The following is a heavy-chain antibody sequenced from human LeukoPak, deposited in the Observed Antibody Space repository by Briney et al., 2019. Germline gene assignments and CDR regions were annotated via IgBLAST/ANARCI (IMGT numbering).Heavy chain of an antibody. Sequence: PSETLSLTCTVSGGSIISTSYNWGWIRQPPGKALEWIGNIYYSGSTYYNPSLKSRVTISVHTSKNQFSLRLSSVTAADTAVYYCARHRRHYDIATGYYAGLFDIWGQGTMVTVSS. CDR3: ARHRRHYDIATGYYAGLFDI. D-gene: IGHD3-9*01. CDR1: GGSIISTSYN. CDR2: IYYSGST. V-gene: IGHV4-39*01. J-gene: IGHJ3*02.